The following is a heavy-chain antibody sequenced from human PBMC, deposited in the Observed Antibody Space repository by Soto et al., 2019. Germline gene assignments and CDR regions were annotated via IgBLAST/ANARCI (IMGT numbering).Heavy chain of an antibody. CDR3: AKALGYWWNYFDY. CDR2: ISGSGGST. Sequence: GSLRLSCAASGFTFSSFAMSWVRQAPGKGLEWVSAISGSGGSTYYADSVKGRFTISRDNSKNTLYLQMNSLRAEDTAVYYCAKALGYWWNYFDYWGQGTLVTVSS. J-gene: IGHJ4*02. V-gene: IGHV3-23*01. D-gene: IGHD2-15*01. CDR1: GFTFSSFA.